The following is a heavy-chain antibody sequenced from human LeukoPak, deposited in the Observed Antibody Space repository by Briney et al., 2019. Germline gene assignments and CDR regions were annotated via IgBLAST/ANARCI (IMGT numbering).Heavy chain of an antibody. Sequence: SGTLSLTCAVSGGSISSSNWWSWVRQPPGKGLEWIGEIYHSGSTNYNPSLKSRVTISVDKSKNQFSLKLSSVTAADTAVYYCARVVTEDYYDSSGYYEAWGQGTLVTVSS. V-gene: IGHV4-4*02. CDR1: GGSISSSNW. D-gene: IGHD3-22*01. J-gene: IGHJ5*02. CDR2: IYHSGST. CDR3: ARVVTEDYYDSSGYYEA.